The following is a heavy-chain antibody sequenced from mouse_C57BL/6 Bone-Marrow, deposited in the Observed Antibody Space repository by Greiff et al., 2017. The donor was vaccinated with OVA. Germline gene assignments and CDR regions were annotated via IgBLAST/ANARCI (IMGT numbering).Heavy chain of an antibody. CDR2: INPYNGCT. CDR3: ARTWDYFDY. D-gene: IGHD4-1*01. CDR1: GYTFTDYY. V-gene: IGHV1-19*01. Sequence: EVQLQESGPVLVKPGASVKMSCKASGYTFTDYYMNWVKQSHGKSLEWIGVINPYNGCTSYNQKFKGKATLTVDKSSSTAYMELNSLTSEDSAVYYCARTWDYFDYWGQGTTLTVSS. J-gene: IGHJ2*01.